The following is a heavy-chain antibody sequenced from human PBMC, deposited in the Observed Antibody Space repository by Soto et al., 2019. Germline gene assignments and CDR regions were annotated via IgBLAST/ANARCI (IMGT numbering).Heavy chain of an antibody. J-gene: IGHJ3*02. V-gene: IGHV1-46*01. CDR3: ARDHLPDTAAFDI. CDR2: INPSGGST. Sequence: ASVKVSCKASGYTFTSYYMHWVRQAPGQGLEWMGIINPSGGSTSYAQKFQGRVTMTRDTSTSAVYMELSSLRSEDTAVYYCARDHLPDTAAFDIWGQGTMVTVSS. CDR1: GYTFTSYY. D-gene: IGHD5-18*01.